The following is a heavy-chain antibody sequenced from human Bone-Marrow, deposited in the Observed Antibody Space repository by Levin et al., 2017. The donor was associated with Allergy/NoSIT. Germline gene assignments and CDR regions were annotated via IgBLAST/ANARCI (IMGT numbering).Heavy chain of an antibody. CDR3: VKGQSAFDI. V-gene: IGHV3-30*18. CDR1: GFTFSNYG. J-gene: IGHJ3*02. Sequence: PVASVKVSCAASGFTFSNYGMHWVRQAPDKGLEWVTYISYDGANKYYGDSVKGRFSISRDNSKNTVHLQMNSLRTEDTAAYYCVKGQSAFDIWGQGTMVTVSS. CDR2: ISYDGANK.